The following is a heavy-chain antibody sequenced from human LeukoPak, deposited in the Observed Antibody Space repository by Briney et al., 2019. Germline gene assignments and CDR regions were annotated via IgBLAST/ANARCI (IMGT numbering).Heavy chain of an antibody. V-gene: IGHV1-46*01. CDR1: GYTFTGYY. CDR2: INPTGTTT. D-gene: IGHD1-26*01. J-gene: IGHJ5*02. Sequence: ASVKVSCKASGYTFTGYYMHWVRQAPGQGLEWVGLINPTGTTTLYAQKFQGRITLTRDMSATTDYMELSSLTSEDTAVYYCARDNSVGGIAWWFDPWGQGTLVTVSS. CDR3: ARDNSVGGIAWWFDP.